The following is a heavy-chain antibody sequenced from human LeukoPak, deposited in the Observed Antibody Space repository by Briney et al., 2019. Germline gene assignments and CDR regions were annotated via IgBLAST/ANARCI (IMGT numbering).Heavy chain of an antibody. V-gene: IGHV4-4*09. J-gene: IGHJ4*02. CDR2: IYTSGST. CDR3: ARRQTYFDY. Sequence: SETLSLTCTVSGGSISIYYWSWIRQPPGKGLKWIGYIYTSGSTNYNPSLKSRVTISVDTSKNQFSLKLSSVTAADTAVYYCARRQTYFDYWGQGTLVTVSS. CDR1: GGSISIYY.